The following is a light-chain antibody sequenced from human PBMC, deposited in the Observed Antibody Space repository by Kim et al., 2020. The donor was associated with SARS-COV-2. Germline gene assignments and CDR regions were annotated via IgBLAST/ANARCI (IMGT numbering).Light chain of an antibody. CDR2: GKN. J-gene: IGLJ2*01. CDR3: NSRDSSGNQV. Sequence: SSELTQDPAVSVALGQTVRITCQGDSLRSYYASWYQQKPGQAPVLVIYGKNNRPSGIPDRFSGSSSGNTASLTITGAHAEDEADYYCNSRDSSGNQVFGG. CDR1: SLRSYY. V-gene: IGLV3-19*01.